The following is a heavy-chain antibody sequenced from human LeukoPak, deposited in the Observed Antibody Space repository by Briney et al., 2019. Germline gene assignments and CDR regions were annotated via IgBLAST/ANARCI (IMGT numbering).Heavy chain of an antibody. D-gene: IGHD6-19*01. CDR1: GFTFSSYS. Sequence: GGSLRLSCAASGFTFSSYSMNWVRQAPGKGLEWVSSISSSSTYIYYADSVKGRFTISRDNAKNSLYLQMNSPRAEDTAVYYCARDLSFSSGWDYWGQGTLVTVSS. J-gene: IGHJ4*02. CDR3: ARDLSFSSGWDY. CDR2: ISSSSTYI. V-gene: IGHV3-21*01.